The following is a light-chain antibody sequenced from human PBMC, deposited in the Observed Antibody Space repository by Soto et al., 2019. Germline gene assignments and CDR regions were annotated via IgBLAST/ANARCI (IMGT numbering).Light chain of an antibody. CDR1: QSVTNT. CDR2: YAS. CDR3: QQRSNWPPVT. Sequence: IVMTQSPATLSVSPVERVTISCRASQSVTNTLAWYQHKPGQAPRLLISYASRGATGIPSRFSGSGSGTDFTLTISSLEPEDFAVYYCQQRSNWPPVTFGGGTKVDIK. J-gene: IGKJ4*01. V-gene: IGKV3-11*01.